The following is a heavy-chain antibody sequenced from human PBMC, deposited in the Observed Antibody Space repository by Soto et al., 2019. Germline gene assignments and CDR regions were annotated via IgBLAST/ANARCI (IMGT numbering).Heavy chain of an antibody. CDR2: VYYSGTT. Sequence: SETLSLTCTVSGGSVRSTYYWSWIRQPPGKGLEWVGYVYYSGTTKYNPSLESRVTISVDTSMNQFSLKLRSVTAADTAVYYCVRDQGYMDVWGKGTTVTVSS. CDR1: GGSVRSTYY. V-gene: IGHV4-61*01. CDR3: VRDQGYMDV. J-gene: IGHJ6*03.